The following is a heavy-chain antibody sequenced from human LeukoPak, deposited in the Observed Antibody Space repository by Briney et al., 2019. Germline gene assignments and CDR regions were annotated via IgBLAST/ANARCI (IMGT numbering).Heavy chain of an antibody. D-gene: IGHD1-26*01. J-gene: IGHJ3*02. Sequence: PGGALRLSSAGSGFTLRSNWMRCVRQAPGKGLVWVARFYSDGGRTNYADSVKGRFTTSGDNAKNTQYLHIRRARAKETAVYNCERSGRGGAFDIWGQGTMVTVSS. CDR3: ERSGRGGAFDI. CDR2: FYSDGGRT. V-gene: IGHV3-74*01. CDR1: GFTLRSNW.